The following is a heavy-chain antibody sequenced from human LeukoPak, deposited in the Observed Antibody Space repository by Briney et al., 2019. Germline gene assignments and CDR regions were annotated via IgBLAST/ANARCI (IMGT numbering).Heavy chain of an antibody. J-gene: IGHJ3*02. CDR3: ARGGSSSWGVVSAFDI. CDR1: GYTFTSYY. CDR2: INPSGGST. D-gene: IGHD6-13*01. Sequence: GASVKVSCKASGYTFTSYYMHWVRQAPGQGLEWMGIINPSGGSTSYAQKFQGRVTMTRDTSTSTVYMELSSLRSEDTAVYYCARGGSSSWGVVSAFDIWGQGTMVTVSS. V-gene: IGHV1-46*01.